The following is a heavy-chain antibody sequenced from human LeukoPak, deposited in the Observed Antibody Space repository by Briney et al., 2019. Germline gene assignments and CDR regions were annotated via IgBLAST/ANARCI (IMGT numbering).Heavy chain of an antibody. V-gene: IGHV3-30*07. CDR2: MSYHGRNI. CDR3: ARDRYRGYSYGSDFDY. J-gene: IGHJ4*02. CDR1: GFSFNTYA. D-gene: IGHD5-18*01. Sequence: QTGGSLRLSCAASGFSFNTYAMHWVRQAPGKGLQWLAVMSYHGRNIFYADSVKGRFTISRDNAKNSLYLQMNSLRAEDTAVYYCARDRYRGYSYGSDFDYWGQGTLVTVSS.